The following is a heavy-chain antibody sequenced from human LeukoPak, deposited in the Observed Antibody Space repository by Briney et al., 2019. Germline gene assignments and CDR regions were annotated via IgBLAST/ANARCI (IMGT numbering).Heavy chain of an antibody. CDR1: GFTSRSNA. V-gene: IGHV3-30*18. J-gene: IGHJ4*02. Sequence: PGGPLSLSCAAPGFTSRSNAMPWARKAQAKGLEWVAVISYDGSNKYYADSVKGRFTISRDNSKNTLYLQMNSLRAEDTAVYYCAKDQFLEWSYETWGQGTLVTVSS. CDR2: ISYDGSNK. CDR3: AKDQFLEWSYET. D-gene: IGHD3-3*01.